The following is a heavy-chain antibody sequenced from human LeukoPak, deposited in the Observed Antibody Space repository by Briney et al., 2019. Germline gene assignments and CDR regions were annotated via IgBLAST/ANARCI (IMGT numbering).Heavy chain of an antibody. D-gene: IGHD5-18*01. CDR2: ISTSGSTI. Sequence: GGSLRLSCAASGFTLSTYEMNWVRQAPGKGLEWVSYISTSGSTIYYADSVKGRFTISRDNARNSLYLQMNSLRADDTAVYYCARDDTYVHGTTDYWGQGTLVTVSS. CDR3: ARDDTYVHGTTDY. J-gene: IGHJ4*02. CDR1: GFTLSTYE. V-gene: IGHV3-48*03.